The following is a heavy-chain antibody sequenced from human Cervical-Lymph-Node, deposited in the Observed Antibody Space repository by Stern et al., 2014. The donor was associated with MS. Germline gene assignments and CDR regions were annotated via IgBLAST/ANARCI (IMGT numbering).Heavy chain of an antibody. Sequence: QVQLVQSGPGLVKPSQTLSLTCTVSGDSIMSGDHYWSLIRQPAGKALEWIGRIHTAEDPNYNPPLKSQVPISKDSHKNHFSLTLSSVTAADTALYYCARTTRYYNSGWYGVEFDYWGQGTLVTVSS. CDR1: GDSIMSGDHY. CDR2: IHTAEDP. J-gene: IGHJ4*02. D-gene: IGHD6-19*01. CDR3: ARTTRYYNSGWYGVEFDY. V-gene: IGHV4-61*02.